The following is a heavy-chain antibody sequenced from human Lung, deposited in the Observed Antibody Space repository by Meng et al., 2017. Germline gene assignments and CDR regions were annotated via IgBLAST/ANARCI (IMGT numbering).Heavy chain of an antibody. Sequence: QVQLQQWGAGLLKPSGTLSPPCVVSGGSFSDYHWSWIRQPPGKGLEWIGEINHSGSTNYNPSLESRATISVDTSQNNLSLKLSSVTAADSAVYYCARGPTTMAHDFDYWGQGTLVTVSS. CDR1: GGSFSDYH. CDR3: ARGPTTMAHDFDY. CDR2: INHSGST. D-gene: IGHD4-11*01. J-gene: IGHJ4*02. V-gene: IGHV4-34*01.